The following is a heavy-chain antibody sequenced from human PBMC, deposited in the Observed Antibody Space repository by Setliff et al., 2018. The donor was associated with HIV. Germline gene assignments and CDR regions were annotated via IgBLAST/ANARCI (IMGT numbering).Heavy chain of an antibody. Sequence: SETLSLTCAVSGGPLNSRNWWSWVRQPAGRGLEWIGRIYTSGSTNYNPSLKSRVTMSVDTSKNQFSLNLTSVTAADTAVYYCARGRFVGFDYWGQGTLVTVSS. CDR1: GGPLNSRNW. CDR3: ARGRFVGFDY. CDR2: IYTSGST. J-gene: IGHJ4*02. V-gene: IGHV4-4*07. D-gene: IGHD3-16*02.